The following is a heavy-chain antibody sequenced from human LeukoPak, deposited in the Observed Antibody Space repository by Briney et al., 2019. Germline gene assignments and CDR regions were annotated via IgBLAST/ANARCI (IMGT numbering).Heavy chain of an antibody. CDR3: ARVVSYGSGSYYVYYFEY. V-gene: IGHV4-39*07. D-gene: IGHD3-10*01. CDR2: IYYSGST. J-gene: IGHJ4*02. CDR1: GGSISSSSYY. Sequence: SETLSLTCTVSGGSISSSSYYWGWIRQPPGKGLEWIGSIYYSGSTYYNPSLKSRVTISVDTSKNQFSLKLSSVTAADTAVYYCARVVSYGSGSYYVYYFEYWGQGTLVTVSS.